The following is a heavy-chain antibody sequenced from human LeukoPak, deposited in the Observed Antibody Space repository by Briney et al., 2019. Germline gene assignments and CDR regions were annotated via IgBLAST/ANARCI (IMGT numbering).Heavy chain of an antibody. CDR2: IYSGGST. V-gene: IGHV3-53*01. J-gene: IGHJ4*02. Sequence: GGSLRLSCAASGFTVNTNYMSWVRQAPGKGLEWVSLIYSGGSTYYADSVKGRFTISRDNSKNTLYLQMNSLRAEDTAMYYCARGLGYCTSTTCLLPFDYWGQGTLVTVSS. CDR3: ARGLGYCTSTTCLLPFDY. CDR1: GFTVNTNY. D-gene: IGHD2-2*01.